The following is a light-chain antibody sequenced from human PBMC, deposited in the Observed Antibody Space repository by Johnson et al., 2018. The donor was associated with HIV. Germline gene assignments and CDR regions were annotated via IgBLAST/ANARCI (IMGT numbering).Light chain of an antibody. CDR3: ATWDRSLTIGGV. CDR1: SCDIGNNY. J-gene: IGLJ1*01. Sequence: QSVLTQPPSVSAAPGQKVSISCSGNSCDIGNNYVSSHQQLPGTAPKLLIYDNKKRPSGIPDRFSGSKSGTSATLAITGLQTGDEADYYCATWDRSLTIGGVFGTGTKVTVL. V-gene: IGLV1-51*01. CDR2: DNK.